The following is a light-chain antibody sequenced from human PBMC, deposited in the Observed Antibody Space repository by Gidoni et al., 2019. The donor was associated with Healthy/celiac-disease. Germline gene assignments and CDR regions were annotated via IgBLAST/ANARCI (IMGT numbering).Light chain of an antibody. V-gene: IGKV3D-15*01. J-gene: IGKJ2*01. CDR3: QQYNNWPPQYT. CDR2: GAS. CDR1: QSVSSN. Sequence: IVMMQSPATLSVSPGARATLSCRASQSVSSNLAWSQQKPGQAPRRRIDGASTRATGIQSRFSGSGSGTEFTLTISSLQYEDFAVYYCQQYNNWPPQYTFXQXTKLEIK.